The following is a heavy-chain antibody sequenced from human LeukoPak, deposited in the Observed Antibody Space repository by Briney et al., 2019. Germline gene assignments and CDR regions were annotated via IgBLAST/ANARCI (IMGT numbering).Heavy chain of an antibody. CDR2: INPNIGGT. CDR3: ARDFYAGWLFEYFQH. CDR1: GYTFTGYY. V-gene: IGHV1-2*06. J-gene: IGHJ1*01. D-gene: IGHD3-22*01. Sequence: ASVKVSCKASGYTFTGYYMHWVRQAPGQGLEWMGRINPNIGGTNYAQKFQGRVTMTRDTSISTAYMELSRLRSDDTAVYYCARDFYAGWLFEYFQHWGQGTLVTVSS.